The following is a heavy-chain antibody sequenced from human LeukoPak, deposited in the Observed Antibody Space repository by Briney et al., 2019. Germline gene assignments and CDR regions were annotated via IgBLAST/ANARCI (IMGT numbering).Heavy chain of an antibody. CDR2: ISYDGSNK. CDR3: ARGQSITMIVVVPYFDY. Sequence: GGSQRLSCAASGFTFSSYAMHWVRQAPGKGLEWVAVISYDGSNKYYADSVKGRFTISRDNSKNTPYLQMNSLRAEDTAVYYCARGQSITMIVVVPYFDYWGQGTLVTVSS. CDR1: GFTFSSYA. J-gene: IGHJ4*02. D-gene: IGHD3-22*01. V-gene: IGHV3-30-3*01.